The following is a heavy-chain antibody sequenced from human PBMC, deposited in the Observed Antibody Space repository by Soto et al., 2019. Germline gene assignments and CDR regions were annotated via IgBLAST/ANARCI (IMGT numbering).Heavy chain of an antibody. V-gene: IGHV1-69*12. J-gene: IGHJ6*02. Sequence: QVQLVQSGAAVKKPGSSVKVSCKASGGTFSSSAFSWVRQAPGQGLEWMGGIMPIFRTPDYVQKFQGRVTITADETTSTAYMELSSLTSEDTGVYYCARDKDRQQLGGNYYYIMDVWGQGTTVTVSS. CDR2: IMPIFRTP. CDR3: ARDKDRQQLGGNYYYIMDV. D-gene: IGHD3-3*02. CDR1: GGTFSSSA.